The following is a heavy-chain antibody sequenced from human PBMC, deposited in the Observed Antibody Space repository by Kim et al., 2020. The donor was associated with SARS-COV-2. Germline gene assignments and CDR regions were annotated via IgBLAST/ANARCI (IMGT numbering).Heavy chain of an antibody. CDR3: TRVSTIPGGWYDAFDI. V-gene: IGHV3-73*01. D-gene: IGHD6-19*01. Sequence: SVKNRITISRDDSKNTAELQMNSPKPEDTAVYYCTRVSTIPGGWYDAFDIWGQGTMVTVSS. J-gene: IGHJ3*02.